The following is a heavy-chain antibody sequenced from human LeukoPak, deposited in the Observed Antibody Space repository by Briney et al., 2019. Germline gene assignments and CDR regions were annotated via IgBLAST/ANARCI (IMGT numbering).Heavy chain of an antibody. CDR2: IYYSGNT. J-gene: IGHJ4*02. CDR1: GGSISSSSYY. Sequence: SETLSLTCTVSGGSISSSSYYWGWIRQPPGKGLEYIGSIYYSGNTYYNPSLKSRVTISADTSKNQFSLKLSSVTAADTAVYYCARHSNYYGSGSYYPYFDYWGQGSLVTVSS. V-gene: IGHV4-39*01. D-gene: IGHD3-10*01. CDR3: ARHSNYYGSGSYYPYFDY.